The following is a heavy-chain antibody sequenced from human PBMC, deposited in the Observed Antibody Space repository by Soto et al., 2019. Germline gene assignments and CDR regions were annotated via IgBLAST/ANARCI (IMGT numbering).Heavy chain of an antibody. CDR2: IYYSGST. CDR1: GGSISSSSYY. V-gene: IGHV4-39*01. D-gene: IGHD6-19*01. Sequence: SETLSLTCTVSGGSISSSSYYWGWIRQPPGKGLEWIGSIYYSGSTYYNPSLKSRVTISVDTSKNQFSLKLSSVTAADTAVYYCARLGLDGYSSGWYFPIWDYWGQGTLVTVSS. CDR3: ARLGLDGYSSGWYFPIWDY. J-gene: IGHJ4*02.